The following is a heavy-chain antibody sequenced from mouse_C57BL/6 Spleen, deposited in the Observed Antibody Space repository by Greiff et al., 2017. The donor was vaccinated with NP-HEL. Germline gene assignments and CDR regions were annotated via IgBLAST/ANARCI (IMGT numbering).Heavy chain of an antibody. CDR2: IWRGGST. D-gene: IGHD1-1*01. V-gene: IGHV2-5*01. Sequence: QVQLKQSGPGLVQPSQSLSITCTVSGFSLTSYGVHWVRQSPGKGLEWLGVIWRGGSTDYNAAFMSRLSITKDNSKSQVFFKMNSRQADDTAIYYCAKRGDYGSSYEYFDVWGTGTTVTVSS. J-gene: IGHJ1*03. CDR1: GFSLTSYG. CDR3: AKRGDYGSSYEYFDV.